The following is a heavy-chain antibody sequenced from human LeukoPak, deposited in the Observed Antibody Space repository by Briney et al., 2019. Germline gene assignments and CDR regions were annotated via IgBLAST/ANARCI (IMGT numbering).Heavy chain of an antibody. CDR1: GGSISSSSYY. V-gene: IGHV4-39*01. Sequence: SETLSLTCTVSGGSISSSSYYWGWIRQPPGKGLEWIGSIYYSGSTYYNPSLKSRVTISVDTSKNQFSLKLSSVTAADTAVYYCARLRPGVDYWGQGTLVTVSS. D-gene: IGHD3-10*01. J-gene: IGHJ4*02. CDR2: IYYSGST. CDR3: ARLRPGVDY.